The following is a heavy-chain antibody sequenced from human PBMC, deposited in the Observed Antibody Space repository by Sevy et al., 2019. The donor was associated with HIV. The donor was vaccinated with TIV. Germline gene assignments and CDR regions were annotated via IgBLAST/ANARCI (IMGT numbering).Heavy chain of an antibody. Sequence: GGSLRLSCAASGFTINSYSMHWVRQAPGKGLEWVATISFDATNKHYADSVKGRFTISRDNFQNSLFLQMDSLRPEDTAVYYCALERLSSDVAEYFQNWGQGTLVTVSS. CDR2: ISFDATNK. CDR3: ALERLSSDVAEYFQN. D-gene: IGHD1-1*01. J-gene: IGHJ1*01. CDR1: GFTINSYS. V-gene: IGHV3-30-3*01.